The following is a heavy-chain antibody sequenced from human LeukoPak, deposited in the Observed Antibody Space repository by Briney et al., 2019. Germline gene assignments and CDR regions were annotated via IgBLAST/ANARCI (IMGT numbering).Heavy chain of an antibody. V-gene: IGHV3-30*02. CDR1: GFTFSSYG. D-gene: IGHD2-2*01. J-gene: IGHJ4*02. Sequence: GGSLRLSCAASGFTFSSYGMHWVRQAPGKGLEWVAFIRYDGSNKYYADSVKGQFTISRDNSKNTLYLQMNSLRAEDTAVYYCAKGSTVVPAAYYFDYWGQGTLVTVSS. CDR3: AKGSTVVPAAYYFDY. CDR2: IRYDGSNK.